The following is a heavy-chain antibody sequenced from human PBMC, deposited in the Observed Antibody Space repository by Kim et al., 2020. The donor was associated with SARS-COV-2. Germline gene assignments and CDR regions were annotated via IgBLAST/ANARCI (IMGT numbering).Heavy chain of an antibody. D-gene: IGHD6-13*01. J-gene: IGHJ4*02. V-gene: IGHV7-4-1*02. CDR3: ARASDQSSSSWCYIY. Sequence: ASVKVSCKASGYTFTSYAMTWVRQAPGQGLEWMGWINTNTGNTTYAQGFTGRVGFSLDTSVSTAYLQISSLKAEDTAVYYCARASDQSSSSWCYIYWGQGTLVTVSS. CDR1: GYTFTSYA. CDR2: INTNTGNT.